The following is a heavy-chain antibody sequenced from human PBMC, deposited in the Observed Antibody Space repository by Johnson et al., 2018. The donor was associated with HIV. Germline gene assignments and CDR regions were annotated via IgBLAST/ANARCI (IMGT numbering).Heavy chain of an antibody. J-gene: IGHJ3*01. V-gene: IGHV3-20*04. D-gene: IGHD6-13*01. CDR2: INWNGNTI. Sequence: VQLVESGGGVVQPGGSLRLSCAASGFTFDDYGMSWVRQAPGKGLEWVSGINWNGNTIGYADSVKGRFTISRDNTENALYLQMNSLRAEDTALYYCARAIAAAGSSLEDDAWGQGTMVTVSS. CDR3: ARAIAAAGSSLEDDA. CDR1: GFTFDDYG.